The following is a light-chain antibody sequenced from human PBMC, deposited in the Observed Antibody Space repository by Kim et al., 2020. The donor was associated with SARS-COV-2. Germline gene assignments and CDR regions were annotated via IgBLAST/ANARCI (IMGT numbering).Light chain of an antibody. V-gene: IGKV1-39*01. CDR3: HQTNSTPIT. CDR2: AAS. CDR1: HKISTY. Sequence: DVQMTQSPSSLSASVGDRVTITCRATHKISTYVNWYQQKPTKAPKLLIYAASTLQTGVPSRFSGSASGTDFTLTISSLQPEDVATYYCHQTNSTPITFGQGTQLEIK. J-gene: IGKJ5*01.